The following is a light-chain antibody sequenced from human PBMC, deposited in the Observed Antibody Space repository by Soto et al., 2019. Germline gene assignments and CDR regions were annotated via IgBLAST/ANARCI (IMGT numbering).Light chain of an antibody. CDR3: QQYENWPQLT. J-gene: IGKJ4*02. V-gene: IGKV3-15*01. CDR1: QRLSGD. Sequence: LVMTQSPATLPVSPGERATLSCRASQRLSGDIACYQRKPGQAPRLLIYGASSSAPGIPARFSGSGSGTEFTLTTSSLQSEDIAVYYCQQYENWPQLTFGGGTKVDIK. CDR2: GAS.